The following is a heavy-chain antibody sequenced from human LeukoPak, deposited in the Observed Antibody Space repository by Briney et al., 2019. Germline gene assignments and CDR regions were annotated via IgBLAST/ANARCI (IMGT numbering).Heavy chain of an antibody. CDR1: GGTFSSYA. J-gene: IGHJ3*02. CDR2: IIPIFGTA. V-gene: IGHV1-69*06. Sequence: ASVKVSCKASGGTFSSYAISWVRQAPGQGLEWMGGIIPIFGTANYAQKFQGRVTITADKSTSTAYMELSSLRSEDTAVYYCARGTNDVQYGSGSYNLRFDIWGQGTMVTVSS. CDR3: ARGTNDVQYGSGSYNLRFDI. D-gene: IGHD3-10*01.